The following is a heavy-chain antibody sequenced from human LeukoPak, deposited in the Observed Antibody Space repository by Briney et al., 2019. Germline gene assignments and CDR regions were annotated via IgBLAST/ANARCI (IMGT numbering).Heavy chain of an antibody. CDR2: ISYDGSNK. Sequence: GGSLRLSCAASGFTLSSYAMHWVRQAPGKGLEWVAVISYDGSNKYYADSVKGRFTISRDNSKNTLYLQMNSLRAEDTAVYYCARRISSIAARPVRVFSSTDAFDIWGQGTMVTVSS. J-gene: IGHJ3*02. CDR3: ARRISSIAARPVRVFSSTDAFDI. V-gene: IGHV3-30-3*01. CDR1: GFTLSSYA. D-gene: IGHD6-6*01.